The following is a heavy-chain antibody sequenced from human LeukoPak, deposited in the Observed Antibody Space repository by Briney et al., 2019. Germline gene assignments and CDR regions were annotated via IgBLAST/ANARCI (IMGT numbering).Heavy chain of an antibody. J-gene: IGHJ4*02. CDR1: GYSFTSYW. CDR2: IYPGDPDT. V-gene: IGHV5-51*01. Sequence: GESLKISCKGSGYSFTSYWIGWVRQMPGKGLGWMGIIYPGDPDTRYSPSCQGQVTISADKSISTSYLQWRRLEAPHTATDYCPSGIAVAGTGLTWYFDYWAQGTLVTVSS. CDR3: PSGIAVAGTGLTWYFDY. D-gene: IGHD6-19*01.